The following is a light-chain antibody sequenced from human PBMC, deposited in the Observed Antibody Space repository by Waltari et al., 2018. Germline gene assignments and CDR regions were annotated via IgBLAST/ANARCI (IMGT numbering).Light chain of an antibody. CDR2: AAS. Sequence: DIQMTQSPSSLSASVGDRVTITCRASQGISNSLAWYQQQPGKAPKLLLYAASRLESGVPSRFSGSGSGTDYTLTISSLQPEDFATYYCQQYYSTPITFGQGTRLEIK. CDR1: QGISNS. CDR3: QQYYSTPIT. J-gene: IGKJ5*01. V-gene: IGKV1-NL1*01.